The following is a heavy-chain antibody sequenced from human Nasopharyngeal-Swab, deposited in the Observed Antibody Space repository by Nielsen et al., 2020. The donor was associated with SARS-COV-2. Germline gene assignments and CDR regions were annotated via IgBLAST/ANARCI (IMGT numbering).Heavy chain of an antibody. V-gene: IGHV3-23*01. J-gene: IGHJ6*03. CDR2: ISGSGGST. Sequence: GESLKISCAASGFTFSSYAMSWVRQAPGKGLEWVSAISGSGGSTYYADSVKGRFTISRDNSKNTLYLQMNSLRAEDTAVYYCARGRLIGPTYYYGSGSYYKSWVGYYYYMDVWGKGTTVTVSS. D-gene: IGHD3-10*01. CDR3: ARGRLIGPTYYYGSGSYYKSWVGYYYYMDV. CDR1: GFTFSSYA.